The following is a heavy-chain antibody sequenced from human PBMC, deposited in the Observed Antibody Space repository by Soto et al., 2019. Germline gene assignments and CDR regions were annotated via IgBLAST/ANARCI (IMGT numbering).Heavy chain of an antibody. D-gene: IGHD2-8*01. CDR3: VRLIGNSWLDT. CDR1: GGSISSYY. J-gene: IGHJ5*02. CDR2: IYDSGST. Sequence: SETLSLTCTVSGGSISSYYWSWIRQPPGKGLEWIGYIYDSGSTNYNPSLKSRVTISVDTSKNQFSLKLTSVTAADTAVYYCVRLIGNSWLDTWGQGTLVTVSS. V-gene: IGHV4-59*01.